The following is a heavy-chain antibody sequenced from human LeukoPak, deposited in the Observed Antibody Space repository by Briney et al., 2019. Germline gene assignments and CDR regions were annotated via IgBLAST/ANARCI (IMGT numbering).Heavy chain of an antibody. Sequence: ASVKVSCRASGYTFTSYDIKWVRQATGQGLEWMGRMNPNSGNTDYAQKFQGRVTMTRNTSISTAYMELSSLTAEDTAAYYCARLSKMLRGPEVIYYFEYWGQGTLVTVSS. D-gene: IGHD3-10*01. CDR1: GYTFTSYD. J-gene: IGHJ4*02. CDR2: MNPNSGNT. V-gene: IGHV1-8*01. CDR3: ARLSKMLRGPEVIYYFEY.